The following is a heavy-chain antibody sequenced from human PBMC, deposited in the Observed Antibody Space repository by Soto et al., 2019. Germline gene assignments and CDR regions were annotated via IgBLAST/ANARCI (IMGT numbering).Heavy chain of an antibody. Sequence: SETLSLTCAVSGWSFRGYYLSWIRQPPGKGLEWIGEINHSGSTNYNPSLKSRVTTSVDTSKNQFSLKLSSVTAADTAVYYCARGHQVIAAAGRIYTGNWGEPWGQGTLVTVSS. CDR2: INHSGST. CDR3: ARGHQVIAAAGRIYTGNWGEP. V-gene: IGHV4-34*01. D-gene: IGHD6-13*01. J-gene: IGHJ5*02. CDR1: GWSFRGYY.